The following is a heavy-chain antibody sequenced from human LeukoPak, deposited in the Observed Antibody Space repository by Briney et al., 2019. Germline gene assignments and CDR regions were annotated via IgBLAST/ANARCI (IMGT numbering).Heavy chain of an antibody. CDR2: IYTSGST. CDR1: GGSISSYY. CDR3: ARDQEEEAHDY. V-gene: IGHV4-4*07. Sequence: PSETLSLTCTVSGGSISSYYWSWIRQPPGKGLEWIGRIYTSGSTNYNPSLKSRVTMSVDTSKNQFSLKLSSGTAADTAVYYCARDQEEEAHDYWGQGTLVTVSS. J-gene: IGHJ4*02.